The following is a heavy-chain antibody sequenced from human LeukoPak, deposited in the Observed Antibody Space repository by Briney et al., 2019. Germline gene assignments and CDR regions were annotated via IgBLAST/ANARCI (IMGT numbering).Heavy chain of an antibody. J-gene: IGHJ5*02. CDR1: GGSISSYY. CDR2: IYYTGST. D-gene: IGHD5-12*01. V-gene: IGHV4-59*01. Sequence: SETLSLTCTVSGGSISSYYWSWIRQPPGKGLEWIGYIYYTGSTNYNPSLKSRVTISVDTSKDQFSLKLSSVTAADTAVYHCARVDSSGYDTRGWFDPWGQGTLVTVSS. CDR3: ARVDSSGYDTRGWFDP.